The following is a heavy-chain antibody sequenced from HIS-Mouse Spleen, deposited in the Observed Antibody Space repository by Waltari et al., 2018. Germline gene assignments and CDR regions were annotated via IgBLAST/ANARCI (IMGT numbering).Heavy chain of an antibody. CDR1: GGTFSSYA. V-gene: IGHV1-69*04. Sequence: QVQLVQSGAEVKKPGSSVKVSCKASGGTFSSYAISWVRQAPGQGLEWMGRIIPILGIANYAQKFQGRVTITADKSTSTAYMELSSLRSEDTAVYYCVRAQDIAAHFDYWGQGTLVTVSS. D-gene: IGHD6-6*01. CDR3: VRAQDIAAHFDY. J-gene: IGHJ4*02. CDR2: IIPILGIA.